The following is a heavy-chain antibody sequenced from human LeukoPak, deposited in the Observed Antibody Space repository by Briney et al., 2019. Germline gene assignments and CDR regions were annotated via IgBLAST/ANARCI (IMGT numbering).Heavy chain of an antibody. CDR3: ARLVAATGNFDY. Sequence: AQTLSLTCAVSGGSISSGGYSWSWIRQPPGKGPEWIVYIYHSGSTYYNPSLKSRVTISVDRSKNQFSLKLSSVTAADTAVYYCARLVAATGNFDYWGQGTLVTVSS. D-gene: IGHD6-13*01. V-gene: IGHV4-30-2*01. CDR2: IYHSGST. CDR1: GGSISSGGYS. J-gene: IGHJ4*02.